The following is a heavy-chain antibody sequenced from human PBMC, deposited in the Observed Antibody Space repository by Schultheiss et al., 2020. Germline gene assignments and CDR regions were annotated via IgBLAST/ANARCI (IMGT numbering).Heavy chain of an antibody. CDR3: ARDGWLGNRVDS. J-gene: IGHJ4*02. CDR1: GGSISSSSYY. V-gene: IGHV4-61*05. D-gene: IGHD5-24*01. CDR2: IYYSGST. Sequence: SQTLSLTCTVSGGSISSSSYYWGWIRQPPGKGLEWIGYIYYSGSTSFNPSLKSRVTMSVDTSKNHFSLKLTSVTAADTAVYYCARDGWLGNRVDSWGQGTLVTVSS.